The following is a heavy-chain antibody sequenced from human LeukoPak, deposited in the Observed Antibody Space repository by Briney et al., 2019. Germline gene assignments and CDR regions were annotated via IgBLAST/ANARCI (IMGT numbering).Heavy chain of an antibody. CDR1: GFTFSSYA. J-gene: IGHJ4*02. Sequence: GGSLRLSCAASGFTFSSYAMSWVRQAPGKGLEWVSAISGSGGSTYYADSVKGRFTISRDNSKNTLYLQMNSLRAEDTAVYYRVRGRSGTSFFDYWGQGTLVTVSS. V-gene: IGHV3-23*01. CDR2: ISGSGGST. D-gene: IGHD3-10*01. CDR3: VRGRSGTSFFDY.